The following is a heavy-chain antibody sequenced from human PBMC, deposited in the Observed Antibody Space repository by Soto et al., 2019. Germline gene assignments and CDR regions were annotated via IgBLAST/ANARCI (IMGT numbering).Heavy chain of an antibody. CDR1: GYKFTNYW. CDR3: ARQYCSSARCYGYYYYYYMDV. CDR2: IYLGDSDT. V-gene: IGHV5-51*01. J-gene: IGHJ6*03. Sequence: GESLKISCKDSGYKFTNYWIGWVRQMPGKGLEWNGIIYLGDSDTRYSPSFEGQVTISADKSINTAYLQWSSLKASDTAMYYCARQYCSSARCYGYYYYYYMDVWGKGTTVTVSS. D-gene: IGHD2-2*01.